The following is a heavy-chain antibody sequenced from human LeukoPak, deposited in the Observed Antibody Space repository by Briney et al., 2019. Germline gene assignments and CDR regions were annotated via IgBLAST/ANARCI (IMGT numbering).Heavy chain of an antibody. Sequence: SETLSLTCTVSGGSISSYYWSWVRQSPVKGLEWIGYIYYTGTTNYNPSLKGRVTISLDTSKNQFSLKLTSVAAADTAVYYCARRDNSKVFDYWGQGTLVTVSS. J-gene: IGHJ4*02. D-gene: IGHD2/OR15-2a*01. CDR1: GGSISSYY. V-gene: IGHV4-59*08. CDR2: IYYTGTT. CDR3: ARRDNSKVFDY.